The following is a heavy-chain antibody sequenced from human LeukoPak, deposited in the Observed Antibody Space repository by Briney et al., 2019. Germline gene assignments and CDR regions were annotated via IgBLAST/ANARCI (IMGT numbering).Heavy chain of an antibody. CDR3: ARTVKDAFDI. V-gene: IGHV4-59*01. CDR1: GGSISSYY. D-gene: IGHD4-11*01. CDR2: IYYSGST. J-gene: IGHJ3*02. Sequence: SETLSLTCTVSGGSISSYYWSWIRQPPGKGLEWIGYIYYSGSTNYNPSLKSRVTISVDTSKNQFSLKLSSVTAADTAVYYCARTVKDAFDIWGQGTMVTVSS.